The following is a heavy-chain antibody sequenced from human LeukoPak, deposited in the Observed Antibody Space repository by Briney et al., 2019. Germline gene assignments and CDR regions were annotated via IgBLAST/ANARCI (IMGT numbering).Heavy chain of an antibody. Sequence: SETLSLTCTVSGGSISSYYWSWIRQPPGKGLEWIGYIYYSGSTNYNPSLKSRVTISVDTSQNQFSLKLSSVTAADTAVYYCARGKVQGVIFDYWGQGTLVTVSS. CDR1: GGSISSYY. D-gene: IGHD3-10*01. CDR2: IYYSGST. J-gene: IGHJ4*02. V-gene: IGHV4-59*01. CDR3: ARGKVQGVIFDY.